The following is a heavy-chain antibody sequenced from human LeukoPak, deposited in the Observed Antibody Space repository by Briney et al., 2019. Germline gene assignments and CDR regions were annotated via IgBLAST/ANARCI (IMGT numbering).Heavy chain of an antibody. J-gene: IGHJ4*02. Sequence: PSETLSLTCTVSGVSISNYYWSWIRQPPGKGLEWIGYIYYSGSTDYNPSLKSRVTISIDTSKNQFSLKLSSVTAADTAVYYCARGHSSSWYYFDYWGQGTLVTVSS. CDR3: ARGHSSSWYYFDY. CDR1: GVSISNYY. V-gene: IGHV4-59*01. CDR2: IYYSGST. D-gene: IGHD6-13*01.